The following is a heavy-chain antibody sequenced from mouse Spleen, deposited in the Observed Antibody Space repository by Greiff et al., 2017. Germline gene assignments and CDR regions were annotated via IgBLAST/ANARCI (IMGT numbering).Heavy chain of an antibody. Sequence: VQLQQPGAELVKPGASVKLSCKASGYTFTSYWMHWVKQRPGQGLEWIGEINPSNGRTNYNEKFKSKATLTVDKSSSTAYMQLSSLTSEDSAVYYCARFSFDYWGQGTTLTVSS. CDR1: GYTFTSYW. CDR2: INPSNGRT. CDR3: ARFSFDY. V-gene: IGHV1S81*02. J-gene: IGHJ2*01.